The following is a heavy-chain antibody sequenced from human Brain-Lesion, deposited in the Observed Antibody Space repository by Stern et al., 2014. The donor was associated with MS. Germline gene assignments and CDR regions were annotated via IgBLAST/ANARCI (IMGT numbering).Heavy chain of an antibody. Sequence: VQLVQSGGGFVQPGGSRRLSCAASGFTFSNYWMHWGRHAPGKGLGWVSRVNNDGRRTSYAGSVKGRFTMSRDNAKNTLYLQMNSLRVEDTAIYYCARGERWFDSWGQGTLVTVSS. CDR1: GFTFSNYW. D-gene: IGHD3-10*01. J-gene: IGHJ5*01. CDR2: VNNDGRRT. V-gene: IGHV3-74*02. CDR3: ARGERWFDS.